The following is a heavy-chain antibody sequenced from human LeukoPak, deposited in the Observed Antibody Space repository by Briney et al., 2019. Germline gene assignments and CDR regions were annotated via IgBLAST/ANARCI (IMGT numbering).Heavy chain of an antibody. CDR3: ALYSGYDSTNYFDY. CDR1: GGSISNYY. V-gene: IGHV4-4*07. Sequence: SSETLSLTCTVSGGSISNYYWAWIRQPVGRELEWIGRVSSSGSSNYNPSLESRVTISVDTSKNQFSLKLSSMTAADTAVYYCALYSGYDSTNYFDYWGQGTLVTVSS. CDR2: VSSSGSS. D-gene: IGHD5-12*01. J-gene: IGHJ4*02.